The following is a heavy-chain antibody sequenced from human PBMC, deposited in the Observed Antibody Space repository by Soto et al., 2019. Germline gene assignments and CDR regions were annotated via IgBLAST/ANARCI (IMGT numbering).Heavy chain of an antibody. Sequence: PSETLSLTCTVSGGSISSGDYYWSWIRQPPGKGLEWIGYIYYSGSTNYNPSLKSRVTISVDTSKNQFSLKLSSVTAADTAVYYCARYTTSKDWFDPWGQGTLVTAPQ. D-gene: IGHD4-17*01. CDR2: IYYSGST. CDR1: GGSISSGDYY. J-gene: IGHJ5*02. V-gene: IGHV4-61*08. CDR3: ARYTTSKDWFDP.